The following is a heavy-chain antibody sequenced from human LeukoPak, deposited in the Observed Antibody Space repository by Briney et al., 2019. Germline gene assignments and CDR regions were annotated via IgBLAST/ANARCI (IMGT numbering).Heavy chain of an antibody. CDR3: ARGSRGDDFWSGPHYYFDY. CDR2: INHSGST. Sequence: SETLSLTCAVYGGSFSGYYWSWLRQPPGKGLEWIGEINHSGSTNYNPSLKGRVTISVDTSKTQFSLKLSSVTAADTAVYYCARGSRGDDFWSGPHYYFDYWGQGTLVTVSS. V-gene: IGHV4-34*01. J-gene: IGHJ4*02. D-gene: IGHD3-3*01. CDR1: GGSFSGYY.